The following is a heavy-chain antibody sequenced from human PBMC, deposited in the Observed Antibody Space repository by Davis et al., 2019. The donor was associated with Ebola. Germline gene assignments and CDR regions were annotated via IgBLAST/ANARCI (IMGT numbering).Heavy chain of an antibody. CDR1: GFTFSSYV. CDR2: ISSSSSYI. D-gene: IGHD6-6*01. Sequence: GESLKISCAASGFTFSSYVMSWVRQAPGKGLEWVSSISSSSSYIYYADSVKGRFTISRDNAKNSLYLQMNSLRAEDTAVYYCARGQLAARPGYYYGMDVWGQGTTVTVSS. CDR3: ARGQLAARPGYYYGMDV. J-gene: IGHJ6*02. V-gene: IGHV3-21*01.